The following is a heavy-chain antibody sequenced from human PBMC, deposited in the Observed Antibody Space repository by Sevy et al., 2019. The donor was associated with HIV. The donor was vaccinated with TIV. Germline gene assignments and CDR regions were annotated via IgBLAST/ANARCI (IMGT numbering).Heavy chain of an antibody. CDR3: ARAYCSGGSCYSLAH. CDR1: GYTFTSYR. J-gene: IGHJ4*02. CDR2: ISPHNGGT. D-gene: IGHD2-15*01. V-gene: IGHV1-18*01. Sequence: ASVKVSCKASGYTFTSYRITWVRQAPGQGLEGMGWISPHNGGTNYAQKLRGRVTMISDTSTSTAYMELRSLRSDDTAIYYCARAYCSGGSCYSLAHWGQGTLVTVSS.